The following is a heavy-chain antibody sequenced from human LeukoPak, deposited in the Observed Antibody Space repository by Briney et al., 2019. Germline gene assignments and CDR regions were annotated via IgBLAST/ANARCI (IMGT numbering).Heavy chain of an antibody. J-gene: IGHJ4*02. CDR3: ARGKNRFNWNYLSTYYFDY. Sequence: ASVKVSCKASGYTFTGYYMHWVRQATGQGLEWMGWMNPNSGNTGYAQKFQGRVTMTRNTSISTAYMELSSLRSEDTAVYYCARGKNRFNWNYLSTYYFDYWGQGTLVTVSS. D-gene: IGHD1-7*01. CDR1: GYTFTGYY. CDR2: MNPNSGNT. V-gene: IGHV1-8*02.